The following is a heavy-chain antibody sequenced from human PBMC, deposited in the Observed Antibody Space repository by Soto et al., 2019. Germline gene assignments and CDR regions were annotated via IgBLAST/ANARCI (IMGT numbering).Heavy chain of an antibody. CDR1: GYTFTSYG. D-gene: IGHD2-2*01. J-gene: IGHJ4*02. V-gene: IGHV1-18*01. CDR3: ETVVPAAMYCDY. CDR2: ISAYNGNT. Sequence: GASVKVSCKASGYTFTSYGISWVRQAPGQGLEWMGWISAYNGNTNYAQKLQGRVTMTTDTSTSTAYMELRSLRSDDTAVYYCETVVPAAMYCDYWGQGNLVTVPS.